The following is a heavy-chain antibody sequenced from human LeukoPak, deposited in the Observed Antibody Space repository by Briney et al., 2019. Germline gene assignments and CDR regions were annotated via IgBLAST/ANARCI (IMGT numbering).Heavy chain of an antibody. CDR1: GGSFSGYY. V-gene: IGHV4-34*01. Sequence: KPSETLSLTCAVYGGSFSGYYWSWIRQPPGKGLEWIGEINHSGSTNYNPSLKSRVTISVDTSKNQFSLKLSSVTAADTAVYYCARAYGRVIAVAGRGIKRNWFDPWGQGTLVTVSS. CDR2: INHSGST. CDR3: ARAYGRVIAVAGRGIKRNWFDP. J-gene: IGHJ5*02. D-gene: IGHD6-19*01.